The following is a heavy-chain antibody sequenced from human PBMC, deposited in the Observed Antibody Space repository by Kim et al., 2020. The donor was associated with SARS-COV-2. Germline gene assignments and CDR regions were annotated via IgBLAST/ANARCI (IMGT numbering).Heavy chain of an antibody. V-gene: IGHV1-8*01. CDR2: VNPNSGNT. CDR3: ATGPSGWYDY. D-gene: IGHD6-19*01. Sequence: ASVKVSCTASGYTFTSYDINWLRLATGQGLEWVGWVNPNSGNTGCAQRFQGRVVMTTNTAIKTAYMELSSLTSEDTAVYYCATGPSGWYDYWGQGTLFTVPT. J-gene: IGHJ4*02. CDR1: GYTFTSYD.